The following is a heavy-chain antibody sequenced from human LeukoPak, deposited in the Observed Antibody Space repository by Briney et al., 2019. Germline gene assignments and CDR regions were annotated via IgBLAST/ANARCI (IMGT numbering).Heavy chain of an antibody. J-gene: IGHJ4*02. CDR3: ATSHSSSWLSY. CDR1: GFTFSSYW. Sequence: GGSLRLSCAAPGFTFSSYWMPWVRQAPGKGLVWVSRINSDGSSTSYADSVKGRFTISRDNAKNTLYLQMNSLRAEDTAVYYCATSHSSSWLSYWGQGTLVTVSS. D-gene: IGHD6-13*01. V-gene: IGHV3-74*01. CDR2: INSDGSST.